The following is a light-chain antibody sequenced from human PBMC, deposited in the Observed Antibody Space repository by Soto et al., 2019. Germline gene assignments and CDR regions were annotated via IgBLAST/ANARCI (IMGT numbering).Light chain of an antibody. V-gene: IGLV2-14*03. CDR2: DVN. CDR3: TSWTTSTTMI. J-gene: IGLJ2*01. Sequence: QSALTQPASVSGSPGQSITISCTGTSSDIGAYNFVSWYQQHPGKAPTLMLYDVNIRPAGVSNRFSGSKSGNTASLTISGLQAEDEAYYYCTSWTTSTTMICGGGTKVTVL. CDR1: SSDIGAYNF.